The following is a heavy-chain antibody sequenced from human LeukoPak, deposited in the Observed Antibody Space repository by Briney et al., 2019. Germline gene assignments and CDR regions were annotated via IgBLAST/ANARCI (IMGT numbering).Heavy chain of an antibody. CDR1: GGSLSGYY. V-gene: IGHV4-59*01. J-gene: IGHJ4*02. CDR3: ARGVYGAYLDF. CDR2: RESNGYT. Sequence: SETLSLTCSFSGGSLSGYYWSWLRQPPGKGLEWIAYRESNGYTEYYPSLMSRVKISLDTSKNQLSLKLTSVTAADTAVYYCARGVYGAYLDFWGQGTLVTVSS. D-gene: IGHD4-17*01.